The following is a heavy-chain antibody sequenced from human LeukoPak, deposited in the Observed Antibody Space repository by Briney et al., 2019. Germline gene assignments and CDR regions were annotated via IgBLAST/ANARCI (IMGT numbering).Heavy chain of an antibody. CDR3: AKSSSWHYFDY. D-gene: IGHD6-13*01. V-gene: IGHV3-9*01. CDR1: GFTFDDYA. CDR2: ISWNSGSI. Sequence: GGSLRLSCAASGFTFDDYAMHWVRQAPGKGLEWVSGISWNSGSIGYADSVKGRFTISRDNAKNSLYLQMNSLRAEDTALYYCAKSSSWHYFDYWGQGTLVTVSS. J-gene: IGHJ4*02.